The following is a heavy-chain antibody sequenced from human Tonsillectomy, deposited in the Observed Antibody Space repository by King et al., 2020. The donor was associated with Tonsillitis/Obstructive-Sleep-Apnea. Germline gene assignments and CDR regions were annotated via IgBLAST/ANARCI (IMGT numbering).Heavy chain of an antibody. J-gene: IGHJ4*02. CDR1: GYSFTSYW. D-gene: IGHD2-15*01. CDR3: ARPRCSGGSCYSSSIDY. CDR2: IYPGDSDT. V-gene: IGHV5-51*01. Sequence: QLVQFGAEVKKPGESLKISCKGSGYSFTSYWIGWVRQMPGKGLEWMGIIYPGDSDTRYSPSFQGQVTISADKSISTAYLQWSSLKASDTAMYYCARPRCSGGSCYSSSIDYWGQGTLVTVSS.